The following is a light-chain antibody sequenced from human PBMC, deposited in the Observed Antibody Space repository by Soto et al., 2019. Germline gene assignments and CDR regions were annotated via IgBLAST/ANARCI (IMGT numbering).Light chain of an antibody. Sequence: QSALTQPASVSGSPGQSITIPCAGTSSDVGSYNYVSWYQQQPGKAPKLMIYDVSNRPSGVSNRFSGSKSGNTASLTIYGLQAEDEADYYCSSYTSSSTLVFGGGTKVTVL. V-gene: IGLV2-14*01. CDR2: DVS. CDR1: SSDVGSYNY. J-gene: IGLJ2*01. CDR3: SSYTSSSTLV.